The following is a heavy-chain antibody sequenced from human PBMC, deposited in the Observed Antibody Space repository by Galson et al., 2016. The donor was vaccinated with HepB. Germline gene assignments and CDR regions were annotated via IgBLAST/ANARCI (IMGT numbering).Heavy chain of an antibody. J-gene: IGHJ5*02. CDR1: GFTFRSYW. CDR3: VRDRPKDILTDPGPLDP. V-gene: IGHV3-74*01. Sequence: SLRLSCAASGFTFRSYWMHWVRQGPGKGLVWVSHINSDGSTTSYADSVKGRFTISRDNAKNTLYLQMNSLRAEDTAVYYCVRDRPKDILTDPGPLDPWGQGTLVTVSS. CDR2: INSDGSTT. D-gene: IGHD3-9*01.